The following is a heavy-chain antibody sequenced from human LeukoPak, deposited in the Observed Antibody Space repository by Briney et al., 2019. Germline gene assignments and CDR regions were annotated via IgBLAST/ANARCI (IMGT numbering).Heavy chain of an antibody. CDR1: GFSLSDYW. CDR2: ISSSSSYI. V-gene: IGHV3-21*01. D-gene: IGHD6-13*01. CDR3: ARDLGGYSSSPTFDY. Sequence: GGSLRLSCATSGFSLSDYWMSWVRQAPGKGLEWVSSISSSSSYIYYADSVKGRFTISRDNAKNSLYLQMNSLRAEDTAVYYCARDLGGYSSSPTFDYWGQGTLVTVSS. J-gene: IGHJ4*02.